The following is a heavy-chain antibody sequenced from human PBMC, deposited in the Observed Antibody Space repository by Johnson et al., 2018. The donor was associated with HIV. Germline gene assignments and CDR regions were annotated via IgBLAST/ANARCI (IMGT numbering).Heavy chain of an antibody. CDR3: ARAYYDSRGYYPHAFHV. J-gene: IGHJ3*01. V-gene: IGHV3-33*01. CDR2: IWYDGSNE. D-gene: IGHD3-22*01. CDR1: GFTFSSYG. Sequence: QVQLVESGGGVVQPGRSLRLSCAASGFTFSSYGMHWVRQAPGKGLEWVAVIWYDGSNEYYADSVKGRFTISRDNSKNTLYLQMNSLKSEDTAVYYCARAYYDSRGYYPHAFHVWGQGTVVTVSS.